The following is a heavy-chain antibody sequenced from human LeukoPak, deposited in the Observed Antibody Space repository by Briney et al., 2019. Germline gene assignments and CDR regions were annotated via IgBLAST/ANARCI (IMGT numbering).Heavy chain of an antibody. V-gene: IGHV3-30-3*01. CDR1: GFTFSSYA. J-gene: IGHJ4*02. D-gene: IGHD3-22*01. CDR3: AKTYYYDSSGYYLGFDY. Sequence: PGGSLRLSCAASGFTFSSYAMHWVRQAPGKGLEWVAVISYDGSNKYYADSVKGRFTISRDNSKNTLYLQMNSLRAEDTAVYYCAKTYYYDSSGYYLGFDYWGQGTLVTVSS. CDR2: ISYDGSNK.